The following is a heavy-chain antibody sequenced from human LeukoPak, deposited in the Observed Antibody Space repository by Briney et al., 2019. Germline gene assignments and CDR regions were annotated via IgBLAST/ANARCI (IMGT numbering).Heavy chain of an antibody. Sequence: PGGSLRLSCAASGFTFSSYGMHWVRQAPGKGLEWVAVIWYDGSNKYYADSVKGRFTISRDNSKNTLYLQMSSLRAEDTAVYYWARASIAAAGKFDYWGQGTLVTVSS. V-gene: IGHV3-33*01. J-gene: IGHJ4*02. CDR1: GFTFSSYG. CDR3: ARASIAAAGKFDY. D-gene: IGHD6-13*01. CDR2: IWYDGSNK.